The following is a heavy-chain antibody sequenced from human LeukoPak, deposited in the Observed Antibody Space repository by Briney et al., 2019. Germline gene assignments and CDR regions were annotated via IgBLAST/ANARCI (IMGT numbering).Heavy chain of an antibody. Sequence: SETLSLTCAVSGGSFSGYFWSWIRQPPGKGPEWIGEINRSGSTNYNPSLKSRVTISVDTPKSQFSLKLSSVTAADTAVYFCARGTNRDRDYYYFSFMDVWAKGTTVTVSS. CDR1: GGSFSGYF. D-gene: IGHD1-14*01. V-gene: IGHV4-34*01. J-gene: IGHJ6*03. CDR3: ARGTNRDRDYYYFSFMDV. CDR2: INRSGST.